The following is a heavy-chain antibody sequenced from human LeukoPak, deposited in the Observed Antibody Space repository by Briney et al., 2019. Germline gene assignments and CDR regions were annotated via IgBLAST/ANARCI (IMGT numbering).Heavy chain of an antibody. D-gene: IGHD5/OR15-5a*01. J-gene: IGHJ4*02. CDR2: IRYDGSNK. CDR1: GFTFRSYG. CDR3: AKWVVSVY. Sequence: GGSLRLSGAASGFTFRSYGMPWFRQAPGKGLSWVAFIRYDGSNKYYADSVKGRFTISRDNSKDTLYVQMNSLRAEDTVVYYCAKWVVSVYWGQGTLVTVSS. V-gene: IGHV3-30*02.